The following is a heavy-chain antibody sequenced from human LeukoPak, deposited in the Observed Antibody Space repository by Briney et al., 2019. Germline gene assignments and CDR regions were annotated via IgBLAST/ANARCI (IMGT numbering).Heavy chain of an antibody. CDR3: AKDIGSSAWYKGFDY. V-gene: IGHV3-9*01. CDR2: ISWNSGSL. D-gene: IGHD6-19*01. Sequence: PGRSLRLSCAASGFSFDDYAMHWVRQAPGKGLEWVSGISWNSGSLGYADSVKGRFSISRDNAKNSLYLQMNSLGAEDTALYYCAKDIGSSAWYKGFDYWGQGTLVTVSS. J-gene: IGHJ4*02. CDR1: GFSFDDYA.